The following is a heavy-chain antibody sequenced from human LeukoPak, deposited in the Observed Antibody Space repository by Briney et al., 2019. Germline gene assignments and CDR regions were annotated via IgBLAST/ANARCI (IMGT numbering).Heavy chain of an antibody. CDR3: ARDGPPFRYYYDSSGSYLDY. D-gene: IGHD3-22*01. CDR1: GGSISSYY. V-gene: IGHV4-4*07. CDR2: IYTSGST. Sequence: SETLSLTCTVSGGSISSYYWSWIRQPAGKGLEWIGRIYTSGSTNYNPSLKSRVTMSVDTSKNQFSLKPSSVTAADTAVYYCARDGPPFRYYYDSSGSYLDYWGQGTLVTVSS. J-gene: IGHJ4*02.